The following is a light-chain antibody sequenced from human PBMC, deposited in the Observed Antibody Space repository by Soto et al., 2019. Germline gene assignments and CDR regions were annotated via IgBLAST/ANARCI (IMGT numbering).Light chain of an antibody. CDR3: QQSFSSLLS. Sequence: DIQMTQSPSSLSASVGDSVTITCRASQTISTYVTWYQQKPGKAPKALISDASTLQSGVPSRFSGSGSGTDFTLIISSLQPEDIATYYCQQSFSSLLSFGGGTQVEIK. V-gene: IGKV1-39*01. CDR2: DAS. J-gene: IGKJ4*01. CDR1: QTISTY.